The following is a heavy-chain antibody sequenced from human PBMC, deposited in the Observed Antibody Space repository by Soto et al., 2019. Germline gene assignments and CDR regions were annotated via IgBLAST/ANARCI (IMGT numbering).Heavy chain of an antibody. Sequence: ASETLSLTCTVSGGSIIGYYWSCIRQPAGKGLEWIGRIYSDGSTNYNPSLKSRVTMSVDTSKNQFSLKLSSVTAADTAVYYCARGSLGRYFDWLLDYWGQGTLVTVSS. J-gene: IGHJ4*02. CDR2: IYSDGST. V-gene: IGHV4-4*07. CDR3: ARGSLGRYFDWLLDY. CDR1: GGSIIGYY. D-gene: IGHD3-9*01.